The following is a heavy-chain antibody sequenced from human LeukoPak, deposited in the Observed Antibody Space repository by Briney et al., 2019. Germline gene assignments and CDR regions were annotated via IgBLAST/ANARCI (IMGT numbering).Heavy chain of an antibody. CDR3: ARGRTYYGSASYDPIMY. Sequence: SETLSLTCAVYGGSFRGYYRSWIRQPPGKGREWIGELNHSGSTNYNPSLTSRVTISVDTSKNQLSPKLSSVTAAHTAVYYSARGRTYYGSASYDPIMYWGQGTLVTVSS. D-gene: IGHD3-10*01. V-gene: IGHV4-34*01. CDR2: LNHSGST. CDR1: GGSFRGYY. J-gene: IGHJ4*02.